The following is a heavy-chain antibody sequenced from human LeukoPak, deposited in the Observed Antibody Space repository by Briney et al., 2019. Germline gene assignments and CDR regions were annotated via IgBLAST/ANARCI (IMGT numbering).Heavy chain of an antibody. CDR3: ALALSSYSSGWSSYYYYGMDV. CDR1: GFTFSSYA. CDR2: ISGSGGST. V-gene: IGHV3-23*01. J-gene: IGHJ6*02. Sequence: GGSLRLSCAASGFTFSSYAMSWVRQAPGKGLEWVSAISGSGGSTYYADSVKGRFTISRDNSKNTLYLQMNSLRAEDTAVYYCALALSSYSSGWSSYYYYGMDVWGQGTTVTVSS. D-gene: IGHD6-19*01.